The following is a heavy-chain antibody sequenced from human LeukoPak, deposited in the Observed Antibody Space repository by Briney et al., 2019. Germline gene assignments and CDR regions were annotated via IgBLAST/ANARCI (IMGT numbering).Heavy chain of an antibody. V-gene: IGHV4-59*01. CDR3: ARDRELTGGYYYGMDV. CDR1: GGSISSYY. D-gene: IGHD3-16*01. Sequence: SETLSLTCTVSGGSISSYYWSWIRQPPGKGLERIGYIDYSGSTDYNPSLKSRVTISVDTSKNQFSLKLTSVTAADTAVYYCARDRELTGGYYYGMDVWGKGTTVTVSS. CDR2: IDYSGST. J-gene: IGHJ6*04.